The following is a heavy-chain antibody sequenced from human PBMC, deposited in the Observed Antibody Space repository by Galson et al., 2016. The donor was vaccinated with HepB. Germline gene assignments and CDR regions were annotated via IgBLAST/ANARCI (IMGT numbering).Heavy chain of an antibody. D-gene: IGHD4-23*01. J-gene: IGHJ3*01. CDR1: GYNFASYW. Sequence: QSGAEVKKPGESLKISCKGSGYNFASYWLGWVRQMPGKGLEWMGIIYPGDSDTRYNPSVQGQVTFSGDKSISTAYLQWSSLKASDSAMYYCARHTVVDGGEDLDASEFWGQGTMVTVAS. CDR3: ARHTVVDGGEDLDASEF. CDR2: IYPGDSDT. V-gene: IGHV5-51*01.